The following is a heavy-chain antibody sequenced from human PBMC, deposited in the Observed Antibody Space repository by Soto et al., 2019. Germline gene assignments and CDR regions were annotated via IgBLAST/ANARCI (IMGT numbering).Heavy chain of an antibody. V-gene: IGHV3-48*03. CDR1: GFTFSNYE. D-gene: IGHD1-26*01. Sequence: EVQLVESGGGLVQPGGSLRLSCAASGFTFSNYEMHWVRQAPGKGLEWVSHISSVGSTIFYPDSVKGRFTISRDNAKNSLYLQMNSLRAEDTAVYYCAKEATTINNFDYWGQGTLVTVSS. J-gene: IGHJ4*02. CDR2: ISSVGSTI. CDR3: AKEATTINNFDY.